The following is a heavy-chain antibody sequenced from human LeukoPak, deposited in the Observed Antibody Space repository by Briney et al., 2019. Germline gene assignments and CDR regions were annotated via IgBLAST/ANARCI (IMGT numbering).Heavy chain of an antibody. CDR2: INSDGSST. Sequence: PGGSLTLSHAACGFTFSSYWMHWVRQAPGKGLVWVSRINSDGSSTSYADSVKGQFTISRDNAKNTLYLQMNSLRAEDTAVYYCARGGYYGSGSYYKLPDYWGQGTLVTVSS. CDR1: GFTFSSYW. V-gene: IGHV3-74*01. J-gene: IGHJ4*02. CDR3: ARGGYYGSGSYYKLPDY. D-gene: IGHD3-10*01.